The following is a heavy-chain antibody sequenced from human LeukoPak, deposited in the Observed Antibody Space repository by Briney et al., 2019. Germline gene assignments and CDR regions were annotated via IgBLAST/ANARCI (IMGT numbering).Heavy chain of an antibody. CDR3: AKDTSTTGYHLDS. Sequence: PGGTLRLSCAASGFTFSSYGMSWVRQAPGKGLEWVSAISGSGGSTYYADSVKGRFTISRDNSKNTLYLQINSLRVEDTAVYYCAKDTSTTGYHLDSWGQGTLVTVSS. D-gene: IGHD1-1*01. J-gene: IGHJ4*02. CDR1: GFTFSSYG. V-gene: IGHV3-23*01. CDR2: ISGSGGST.